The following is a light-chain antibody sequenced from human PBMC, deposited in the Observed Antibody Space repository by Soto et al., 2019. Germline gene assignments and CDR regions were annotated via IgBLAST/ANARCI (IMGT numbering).Light chain of an antibody. Sequence: EIVMTQSPATLSVSPGETATLSCRASQSASNYLPWYQQKPGQAPRLLIYNKSKRATGIPGRFSGSGSGTEFTLTISRLQSEDSALYYCQQHDQWPITFGQGTRLEIK. CDR1: QSASNY. CDR2: NKS. CDR3: QQHDQWPIT. J-gene: IGKJ5*01. V-gene: IGKV3D-15*01.